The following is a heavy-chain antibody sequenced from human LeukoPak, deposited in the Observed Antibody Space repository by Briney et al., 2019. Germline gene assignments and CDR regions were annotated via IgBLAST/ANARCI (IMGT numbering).Heavy chain of an antibody. CDR3: AKDRNYYGSGSYLNFDY. V-gene: IGHV3-23*01. J-gene: IGHJ4*02. CDR1: GFTFSSYG. D-gene: IGHD3-10*01. CDR2: ISGSGGST. Sequence: PGGSLRLSCAASGFTFSSYGMSWVRQAPGKGLEWVSAISGSGGSTYYADSVKGRFTISRDNSKNTLYLQMNSLRAEDTAVYYCAKDRNYYGSGSYLNFDYWGQGTLVTVSS.